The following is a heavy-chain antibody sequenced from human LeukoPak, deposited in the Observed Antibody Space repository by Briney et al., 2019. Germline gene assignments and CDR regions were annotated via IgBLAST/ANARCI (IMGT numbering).Heavy chain of an antibody. V-gene: IGHV3-30*18. CDR2: ISYDGSNK. J-gene: IGHJ2*01. Sequence: GGSLRLSCAASGFTFSSYGMHWVRQAPGKGLEWVAVISYDGSNKYYADSVKGRFTISRDNSKNTLYLQMNSLRAEDTAVYYCAKDRYSGSYRGDWYFDLWGRGTLVTVSS. CDR1: GFTFSSYG. CDR3: AKDRYSGSYRGDWYFDL. D-gene: IGHD1-26*01.